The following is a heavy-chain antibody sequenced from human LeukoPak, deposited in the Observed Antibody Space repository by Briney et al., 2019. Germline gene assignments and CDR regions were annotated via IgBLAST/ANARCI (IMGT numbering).Heavy chain of an antibody. D-gene: IGHD4-17*01. CDR1: GYTFTSYA. Sequence: ASVTVSCKASGYTFTSYAMNWVRQAPGQGLEWMGWINTNTGNPTYAQGFTGRFVFSLDTSVSTAYLQICSLKAEDTAVYYCARSVRGKTTVTPGYWGQGTLVTVSS. CDR3: ARSVRGKTTVTPGY. V-gene: IGHV7-4-1*01. CDR2: INTNTGNP. J-gene: IGHJ4*02.